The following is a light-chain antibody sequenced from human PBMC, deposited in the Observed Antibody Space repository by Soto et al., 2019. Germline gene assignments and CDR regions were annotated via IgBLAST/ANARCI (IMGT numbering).Light chain of an antibody. Sequence: QPVLTQSPSASASLGASVKLTCTLSSGYSSYAIAWHQQQPEKGPRYLMKLNSDGSHSKGDGIPDRFSGSSSGAERYLTISSLQSEDEADYYCQTWGSYVVFGGGTQLTVL. J-gene: IGLJ2*01. CDR1: SGYSSYA. V-gene: IGLV4-69*01. CDR3: QTWGSYVV. CDR2: LNSDGSH.